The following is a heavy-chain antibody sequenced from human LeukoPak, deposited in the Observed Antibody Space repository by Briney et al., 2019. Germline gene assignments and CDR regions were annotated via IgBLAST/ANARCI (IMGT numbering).Heavy chain of an antibody. CDR3: ALGGGY. Sequence: GGSLRLSCSASGFTFSDYEMNWVRQAPGKGLEFVSFISSSGSLTYYADSVKGRFTISRDNAKNSLFLQMNSLRADDTAVYYCALGGGYWGQGTLVTVSS. CDR2: ISSSGSLT. D-gene: IGHD3-16*01. CDR1: GFTFSDYE. J-gene: IGHJ4*02. V-gene: IGHV3-48*03.